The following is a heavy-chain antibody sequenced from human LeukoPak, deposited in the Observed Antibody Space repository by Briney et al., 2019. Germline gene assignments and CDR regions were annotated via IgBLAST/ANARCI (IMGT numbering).Heavy chain of an antibody. CDR2: MNPKSANT. V-gene: IGHV1-8*01. D-gene: IGHD6-13*01. CDR1: GYTFTSYD. Sequence: ASVKVSCKASGYTFTSYDINWVRQAPGQGLEWMGWMNPKSANTGYAQKFQSRVTMTRNTSISTAYMEVTSLRSEDTAVYYCARGPPESSSSDYWGQGTLVTVSS. CDR3: ARGPPESSSSDY. J-gene: IGHJ4*02.